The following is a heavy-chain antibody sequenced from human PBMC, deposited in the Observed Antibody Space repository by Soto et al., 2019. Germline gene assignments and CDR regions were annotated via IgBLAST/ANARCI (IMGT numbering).Heavy chain of an antibody. CDR1: GFTFSSYA. V-gene: IGHV3-30-3*01. CDR3: ARGLRFLEWLSYFDY. J-gene: IGHJ4*02. Sequence: VQLVESGGGVVQPGRSLRLSCAASGFTFSSYAMHWVRQAPGKGLEWVAVISYDGSNKYYADSVKGRFTISRDNSKNTLYLQMNSLRAEDTAVYYCARGLRFLEWLSYFDYGGQGTLVTVSS. D-gene: IGHD3-3*01. CDR2: ISYDGSNK.